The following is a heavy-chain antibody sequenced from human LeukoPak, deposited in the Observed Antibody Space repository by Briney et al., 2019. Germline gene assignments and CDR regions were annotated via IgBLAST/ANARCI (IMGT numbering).Heavy chain of an antibody. CDR2: IYYSGST. D-gene: IGHD3-16*02. J-gene: IGHJ4*02. CDR3: ARHGETGYDDYVWGSYRYYFDY. Sequence: SETLSLTCTVSGGSISSYYWNWIRQPPGKGLEWIGYIYYSGSTNYNPSLKSRVTISVDTSKNQFSLKLSSVTAADTAVYYCARHGETGYDDYVWGSYRYYFDYWGQGTLVTVSP. CDR1: GGSISSYY. V-gene: IGHV4-59*08.